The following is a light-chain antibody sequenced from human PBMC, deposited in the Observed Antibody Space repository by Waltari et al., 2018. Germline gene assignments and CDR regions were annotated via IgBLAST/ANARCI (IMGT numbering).Light chain of an antibody. CDR1: QSVSNS. CDR2: SAS. J-gene: IGKJ5*01. CDR3: QQYNNWPPIT. V-gene: IGKV3D-15*01. Sequence: EIVMTLSPPTLSVSPGERATPSCRASQSVSNSLAWYQHSPGRAPRLLIQSASTRAPGIPARFSGSGSETEFTLTISNLQSEDFALYYCQQYNNWPPITFGQGTRLEIK.